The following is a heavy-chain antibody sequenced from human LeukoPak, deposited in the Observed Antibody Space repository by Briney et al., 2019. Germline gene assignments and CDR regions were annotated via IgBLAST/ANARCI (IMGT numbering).Heavy chain of an antibody. J-gene: IGHJ4*02. CDR3: AGDYYYGSGSYYRYGY. V-gene: IGHV3-33*08. Sequence: GGSLRLSCAASGFTFSSYGMHWVRQAPGKGLEWVAVIWYDGSNKYYADSVKGRFTISRDNSKNTLYLQMNSLRAEDTAVYYCAGDYYYGSGSYYRYGYWGQGTLVTVSS. CDR2: IWYDGSNK. D-gene: IGHD3-10*01. CDR1: GFTFSSYG.